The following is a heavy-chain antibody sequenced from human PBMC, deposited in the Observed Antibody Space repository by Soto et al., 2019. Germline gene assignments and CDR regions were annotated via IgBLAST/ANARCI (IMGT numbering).Heavy chain of an antibody. V-gene: IGHV4-59*12. Sequence: QVQLQESGPGQVKPSETLSLTCSVSGDSISDYSWSWIRQPPGKGLEWIGYIYHSGRTYYNPSLKSRVTIPVATSKNQFSLKLRSLTAADTAGYYCALASRSIMHVWGQGTTGTVAS. CDR3: ALASRSIMHV. CDR1: GDSISDYS. CDR2: IYHSGRT. D-gene: IGHD3-3*02. J-gene: IGHJ6*01.